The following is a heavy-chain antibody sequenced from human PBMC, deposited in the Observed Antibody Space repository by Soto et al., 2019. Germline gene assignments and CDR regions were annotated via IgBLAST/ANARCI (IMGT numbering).Heavy chain of an antibody. D-gene: IGHD7-27*01. CDR3: ARVPGP. CDR1: GGSISSGGYS. V-gene: IGHV4-30-2*01. CDR2: IYHSGST. J-gene: IGHJ5*02. Sequence: QLQLQESGSGLVKPSQTLSLTCAVSGGSISSGGYSWSWIRQPPGKGLEWIGYIYHSGSTYYNPSLKSRVTISVDRSKNQFSLKLSSVTAADPAVYYCARVPGPWGQGTLGTVAS.